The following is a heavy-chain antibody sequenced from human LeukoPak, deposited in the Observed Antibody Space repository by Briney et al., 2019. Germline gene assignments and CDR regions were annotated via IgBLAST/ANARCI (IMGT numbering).Heavy chain of an antibody. Sequence: GGSLRLSCAASGYTFTSYYMHWVRQAPGQGLEWMGIINPSGGSTSYAQKFQGRVTMTRDTSTSTVYMELSSLRSEDTAVYYCARGGNNYYDSSGYGEYFQHWGQGTPVTVSS. V-gene: IGHV1-46*01. J-gene: IGHJ1*01. CDR1: GYTFTSYY. D-gene: IGHD3-22*01. CDR3: ARGGNNYYDSSGYGEYFQH. CDR2: INPSGGST.